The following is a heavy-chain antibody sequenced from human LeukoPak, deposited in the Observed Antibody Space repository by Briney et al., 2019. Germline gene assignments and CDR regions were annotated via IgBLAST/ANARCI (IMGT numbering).Heavy chain of an antibody. CDR3: ARESGSYEE. CDR2: IYTNGDT. Sequence: GGSLRLSCAVSGFSVSGKYMSWVRQAPGKRLEWVSVIYTNGDTYDADAVKGRFTISRDDSENTVYLQMNSLRAEDTAMYYCARESGSYEEWGQGTLVTVSS. D-gene: IGHD1-26*01. V-gene: IGHV3-53*01. CDR1: GFSVSGKY. J-gene: IGHJ4*02.